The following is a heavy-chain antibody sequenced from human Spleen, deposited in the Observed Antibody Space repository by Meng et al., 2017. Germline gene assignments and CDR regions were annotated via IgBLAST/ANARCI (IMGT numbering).Heavy chain of an antibody. Sequence: QLQMRESGPGRVKPPGTLSLPCPVSGGPISRTGTCGGWIRQSPGKGLEWIGSQCHADDTYYNPSLMGRVTISVDTSKNQVSLKLTSVTAADTSVYFCARHTFSGNPGGIDSWGQGILVTVSS. J-gene: IGHJ4*02. D-gene: IGHD4-23*01. CDR3: ARHTFSGNPGGIDS. CDR1: GGPISRTGTC. V-gene: IGHV4-39*01. CDR2: QCHADDT.